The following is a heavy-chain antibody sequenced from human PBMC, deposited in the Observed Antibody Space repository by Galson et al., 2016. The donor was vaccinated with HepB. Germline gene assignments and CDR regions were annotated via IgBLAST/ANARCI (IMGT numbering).Heavy chain of an antibody. CDR1: GFSFSDHF. Sequence: SLRLSCAASGFSFSDHFMDWVRQAPGKGLEWVGRSRAKSNGYTTEFAASVKGRFSISRDDSKNSVHLQMSSLKTEDTAVYYCTRGSFIAGYWYVGGYWGRGTVVTVSA. CDR3: TRGSFIAGYWYVGGY. J-gene: IGHJ4*02. V-gene: IGHV3-72*01. D-gene: IGHD2-8*02. CDR2: SRAKSNGYTT.